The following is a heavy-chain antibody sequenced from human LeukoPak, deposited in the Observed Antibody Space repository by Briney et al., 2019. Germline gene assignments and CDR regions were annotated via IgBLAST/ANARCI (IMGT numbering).Heavy chain of an antibody. CDR1: GYTFTSYA. Sequence: ASVKVSCKASGYTFTSYAMHWVRRAPGQRLEWMGWISAYNGNTNYAQKLQGRVTMTTDTSTSTAYMELRSLRSDDTAVYYCARTRLYGMDVWGQGTTVTVSS. CDR3: ARTRLYGMDV. D-gene: IGHD2-21*01. V-gene: IGHV1-18*01. J-gene: IGHJ6*02. CDR2: ISAYNGNT.